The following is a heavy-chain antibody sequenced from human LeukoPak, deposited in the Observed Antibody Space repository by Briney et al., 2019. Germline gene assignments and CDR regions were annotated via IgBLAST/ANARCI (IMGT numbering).Heavy chain of an antibody. CDR3: VRDFYESSGPYYFGY. CDR2: INSDGSVT. D-gene: IGHD3-22*01. J-gene: IGHJ4*02. V-gene: IGHV3-74*01. CDR1: SFTFRTYW. Sequence: GGSLRLSCAASSFTFRTYWMHWVRQDPVKGLVWVSRINSDGSVTGYADSVKGRFTISRDNAKNTLFLQMSNLRAEDTAVYYCVRDFYESSGPYYFGYWGQGTLVTVSS.